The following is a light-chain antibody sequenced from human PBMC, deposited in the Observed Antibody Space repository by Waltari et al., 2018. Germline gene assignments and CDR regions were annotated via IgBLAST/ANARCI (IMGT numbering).Light chain of an antibody. V-gene: IGKV2-24*01. CDR1: QSLVHSNGNTY. CDR3: MQATPFPRT. CDR2: QIS. J-gene: IGKJ1*01. Sequence: VLKQTPLSSPVTLGQPASISCRSSQSLVHSNGNTYLNWLQQRPGQPPRPLIDQISNRSSRVPDRFSARGAGTEFSLKISRVETDDVGVYYCMQATPFPRTFGQGPKVEVK.